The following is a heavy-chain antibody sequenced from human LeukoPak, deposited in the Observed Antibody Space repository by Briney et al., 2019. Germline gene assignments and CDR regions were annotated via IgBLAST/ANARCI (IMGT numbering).Heavy chain of an antibody. D-gene: IGHD2-15*01. CDR1: GFTFSSYE. V-gene: IGHV3-48*03. Sequence: GGSVRLSCAASGFTFSSYEMNWVRQAPGEGREWVSYISSSSSTMYYADSVKGRFTISRDNAKNSLYLQMNSLRAEDTAVYYCARARDAGYCSGGSCYSILAYWGQGTLVTVSS. CDR2: ISSSSSTM. CDR3: ARARDAGYCSGGSCYSILAY. J-gene: IGHJ4*02.